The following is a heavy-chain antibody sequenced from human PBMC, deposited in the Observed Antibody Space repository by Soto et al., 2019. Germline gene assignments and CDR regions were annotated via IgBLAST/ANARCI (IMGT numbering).Heavy chain of an antibody. CDR1: GYSFTDYH. CDR3: ARGDSTDCSNGVCSFFYNHDMDV. CDR2: INPKSGGT. D-gene: IGHD2-8*01. J-gene: IGHJ6*02. Sequence: ASVKVSCKASGYSFTDYHIHWVRQAPGQGLEWLGRINPKSGGTSTAQKFQGRVTMTTDTSISTASMELTRLTSDDTAIYYCARGDSTDCSNGVCSFFYNHDMDVWGQGTTVTVSS. V-gene: IGHV1-2*06.